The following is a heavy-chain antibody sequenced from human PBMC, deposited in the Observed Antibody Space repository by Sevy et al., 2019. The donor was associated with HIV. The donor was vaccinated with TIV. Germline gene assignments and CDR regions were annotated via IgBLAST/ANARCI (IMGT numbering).Heavy chain of an antibody. CDR3: ARRGLGNWFDP. D-gene: IGHD6-19*01. Sequence: SQTLSLTCTVSGGSISSYYWSWIRQPPGKGLERIGYIYYSGSTNYNPSLKSRVTISVDTSKNQFSLKLSSVTDADTAVYYCARRGLGNWFDPWGQGTLVTVSS. V-gene: IGHV4-59*01. CDR2: IYYSGST. J-gene: IGHJ5*02. CDR1: GGSISSYY.